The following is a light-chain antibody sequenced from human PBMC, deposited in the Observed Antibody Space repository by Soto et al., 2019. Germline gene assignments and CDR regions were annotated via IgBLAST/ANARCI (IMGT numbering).Light chain of an antibody. J-gene: IGKJ1*01. CDR1: QGISVY. Sequence: IHMTQSPSTLSASVGHSVTITCRASQGISVYLAWYQQKQGKAPKLLISAASTLQSGVPSRFSGSGSGTEFTLTISSLQTDDFATYYCQHYNSYSEAFGQGTKVDIK. V-gene: IGKV1-9*01. CDR3: QHYNSYSEA. CDR2: AAS.